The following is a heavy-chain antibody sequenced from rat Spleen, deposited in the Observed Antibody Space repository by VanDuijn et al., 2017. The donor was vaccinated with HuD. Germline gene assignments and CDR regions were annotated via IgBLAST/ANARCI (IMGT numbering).Heavy chain of an antibody. CDR3: ARAGNYGGYGFDY. V-gene: IGHV4-2*01. Sequence: EVQLQESGPGLVKPSQSLSLTCSVTAYSINSNYWGWVRQAPGKGLEWIGEINKDSSTINYTPSLKDKFTISRDNVQNTLYLQMSKLGSEDTAIYYCARAGNYGGYGFDYWGQGVMVTVSS. CDR2: INKDSSTI. CDR1: AYSINSNY. J-gene: IGHJ2*01. D-gene: IGHD1-11*01.